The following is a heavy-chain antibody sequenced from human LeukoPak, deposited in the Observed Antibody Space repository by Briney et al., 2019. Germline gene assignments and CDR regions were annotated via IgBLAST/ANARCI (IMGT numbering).Heavy chain of an antibody. J-gene: IGHJ3*02. Sequence: SETLSLTCAVYGGSFSGYYWSWIRQPPGKGLEWIGEINHSGSTNYNPSLKSRVTISVDTSKDQFSLKLSSVTAADTAVYYCASSRGSSRPVDAFDIWGQGTMVTVSS. CDR1: GGSFSGYY. CDR3: ASSRGSSRPVDAFDI. CDR2: INHSGST. V-gene: IGHV4-34*01. D-gene: IGHD6-6*01.